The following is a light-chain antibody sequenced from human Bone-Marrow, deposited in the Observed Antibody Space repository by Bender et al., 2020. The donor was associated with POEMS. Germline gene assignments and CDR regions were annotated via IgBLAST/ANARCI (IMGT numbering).Light chain of an antibody. CDR1: NVGSQG. CDR2: DDR. CDR3: QLWAISNDRGV. Sequence: SYVLTQPPSVSVAPGQTAAITCEGGNVGSQGVHWYQLKSGQAPVLVVFDDRDRPSGIPERFSASKSADTATLTSARVEAGDEADYYCQLWAISNDRGVFGSGTTVTVL. J-gene: IGLJ1*01. V-gene: IGLV3-21*02.